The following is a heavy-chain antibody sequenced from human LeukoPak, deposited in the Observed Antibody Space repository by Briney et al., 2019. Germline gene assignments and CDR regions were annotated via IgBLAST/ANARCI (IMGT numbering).Heavy chain of an antibody. Sequence: PGRSLRLSCAASGFTFDDYAMHWVRQAPGKGLEWVSDISWNSGTIGDADSVKGRFTISRDNAKNSLYLQMNSLRAEDTAVYYCARARDYVWGSYRYRVYFDYWGQGTLVTVSS. CDR1: GFTFDDYA. J-gene: IGHJ4*02. D-gene: IGHD3-16*02. CDR3: ARARDYVWGSYRYRVYFDY. CDR2: ISWNSGTI. V-gene: IGHV3-9*01.